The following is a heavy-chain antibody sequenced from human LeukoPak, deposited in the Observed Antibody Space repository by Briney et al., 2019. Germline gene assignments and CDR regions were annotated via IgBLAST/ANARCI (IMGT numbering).Heavy chain of an antibody. Sequence: SETLSLTCAVYGGSFSGYYWSWIRQPPGKGLEWIGESNHSGSTNYNPSLKSRVTISVDTSKNQFSLKLSSVTAADTAVYYCARGSRGYDFWSGYYTNYYYGMDVWGQGTTVTVSS. CDR2: SNHSGST. D-gene: IGHD3-3*01. CDR1: GGSFSGYY. CDR3: ARGSRGYDFWSGYYTNYYYGMDV. V-gene: IGHV4-34*01. J-gene: IGHJ6*02.